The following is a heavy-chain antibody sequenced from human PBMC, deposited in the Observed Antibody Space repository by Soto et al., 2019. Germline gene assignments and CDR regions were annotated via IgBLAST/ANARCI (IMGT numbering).Heavy chain of an antibody. CDR1: GVTLSNVW. Sequence: ETLRLSCAVSGVTLSNVWMNWVRQAPGKGPEWVGRIKSKTDGGTVEYAAPVKDRFTISRDDSENTLYLQMNSLKTEDTAVYYCSHGYYQYFESWGQGTLVTVSS. CDR2: IKSKTDGGTV. J-gene: IGHJ4*02. D-gene: IGHD5-18*01. V-gene: IGHV3-15*07. CDR3: SHGYYQYFES.